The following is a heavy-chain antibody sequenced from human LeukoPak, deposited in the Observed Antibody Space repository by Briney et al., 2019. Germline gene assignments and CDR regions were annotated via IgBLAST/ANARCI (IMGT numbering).Heavy chain of an antibody. CDR1: GYTFTSYD. Sequence: ASVKVSCKASGYTFTSYDISWVRQATGQGLEWMGWMNPNSGNTGYAQKFQGRVTMTRNTSISTAYMELSSLRSEDTAVYYCARPGEYSSSWSEYFQHWGQGTLVTVSS. D-gene: IGHD6-13*01. V-gene: IGHV1-8*01. CDR2: MNPNSGNT. J-gene: IGHJ1*01. CDR3: ARPGEYSSSWSEYFQH.